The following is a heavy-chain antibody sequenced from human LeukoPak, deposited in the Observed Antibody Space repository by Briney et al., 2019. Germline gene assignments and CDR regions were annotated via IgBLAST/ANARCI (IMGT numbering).Heavy chain of an antibody. Sequence: GASVKVSCKASGYTFTSYGISWVRQAPGQGLEWMGWISAYNGNTNYAQKLQGRVTMTTDTSTSTAYMELSRLRSDDTAVYYCAARRDGAPFDYWGQGTLVTVSS. CDR3: AARRDGAPFDY. J-gene: IGHJ4*02. CDR2: ISAYNGNT. D-gene: IGHD4-17*01. V-gene: IGHV1-18*01. CDR1: GYTFTSYG.